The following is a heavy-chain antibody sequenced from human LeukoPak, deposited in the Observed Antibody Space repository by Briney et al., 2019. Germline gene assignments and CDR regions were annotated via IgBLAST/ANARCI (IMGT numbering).Heavy chain of an antibody. D-gene: IGHD3-22*01. CDR2: ISRSSSYI. CDR1: GFTFSSYS. Sequence: GGALTLSCAASGFTFSSYSMNWLRQAPGKGLEWVSSISRSSSYIYYTDSVKGRFTISRDNAKNSLYLQMNSLRAEDTAVYYCARAGSGYWDDYWREGTLVTVSS. J-gene: IGHJ4*02. V-gene: IGHV3-21*01. CDR3: ARAGSGYWDDY.